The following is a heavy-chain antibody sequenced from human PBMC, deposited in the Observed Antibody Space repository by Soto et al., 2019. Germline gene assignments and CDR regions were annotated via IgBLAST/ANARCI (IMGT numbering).Heavy chain of an antibody. CDR3: ARLDRGGDIVVVPAAIWGAFDY. D-gene: IGHD2-2*01. J-gene: IGHJ4*02. CDR1: GYSFTGYW. CDR2: IYPGDSDT. V-gene: IGHV5-51*01. Sequence: GESLKISCKGSGYSFTGYWIGWVRQMPGKGLEWMGIIYPGDSDTRYSPSFQGQVTISADKSISTAYLQWSSLKASDTAMYYCARLDRGGDIVVVPAAIWGAFDYWGQGTLVTVSS.